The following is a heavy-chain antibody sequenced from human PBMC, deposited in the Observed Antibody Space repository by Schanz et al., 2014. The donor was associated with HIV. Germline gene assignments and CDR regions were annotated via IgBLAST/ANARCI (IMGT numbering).Heavy chain of an antibody. CDR1: GFIFSNYG. Sequence: QVQLVESGGGVVQPGRSLRLSCAVSGFIFSNYGMHWVRQAPGKGLEWVAVISYDGSNKYYADSVKGRFTISRDNSKNTLYLQMNSLRAEDTAVYYCATSQGIMVATDFDYWGQGTLVTVSS. J-gene: IGHJ4*02. D-gene: IGHD5-12*01. CDR2: ISYDGSNK. CDR3: ATSQGIMVATDFDY. V-gene: IGHV3-30*03.